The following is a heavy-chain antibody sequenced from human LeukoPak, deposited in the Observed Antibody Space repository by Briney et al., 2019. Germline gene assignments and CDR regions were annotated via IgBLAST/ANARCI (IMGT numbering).Heavy chain of an antibody. J-gene: IGHJ6*03. V-gene: IGHV4-39*01. CDR1: GGSISSYY. CDR2: IYYSGST. Sequence: NPSETLSLTCTVSGGSISSYYWGWIRQPPGKGLEWIGSIYYSGSTYYNPSLKSRVTISVDTSKNQFSLKLSSVTAADAAVYYCAAEHDYGDYSSWYYYYYMDVWGKGTTVTISS. D-gene: IGHD4-17*01. CDR3: AAEHDYGDYSSWYYYYYMDV.